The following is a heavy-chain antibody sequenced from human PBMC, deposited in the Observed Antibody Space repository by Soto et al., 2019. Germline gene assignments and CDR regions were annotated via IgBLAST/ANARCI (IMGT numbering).Heavy chain of an antibody. CDR2: IYHSGST. CDR1: GYSISSGYY. J-gene: IGHJ3*02. V-gene: IGHV4-38-2*02. CDR3: ARDGSCSSTSCYYDAFDI. D-gene: IGHD2-2*01. Sequence: SETLSLTCAVSGYSISSGYYWGWIRQPPGKGLEWIGSIYHSGSTYYNPSLKSRVTISVDTSKNQFSLKLSSVTATDTAVYYCARDGSCSSTSCYYDAFDIWGQGTMVTVSS.